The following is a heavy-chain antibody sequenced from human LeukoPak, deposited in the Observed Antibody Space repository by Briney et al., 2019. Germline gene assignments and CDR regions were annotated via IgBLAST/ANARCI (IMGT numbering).Heavy chain of an antibody. Sequence: GGSLRLSCAASGFTFDDYGMSWVRQAPGKGLEWVSGINWNGGSTGYADSVKGRFTISRDNAKNSLYLQMNNLRAEDTAVYRCARGGYTTSYFWVYWGQGTLVTVSS. CDR1: GFTFDDYG. CDR2: INWNGGST. D-gene: IGHD2-2*02. J-gene: IGHJ4*02. CDR3: ARGGYTTSYFWVY. V-gene: IGHV3-20*01.